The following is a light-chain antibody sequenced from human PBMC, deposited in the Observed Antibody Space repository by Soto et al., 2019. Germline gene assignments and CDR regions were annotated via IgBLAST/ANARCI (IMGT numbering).Light chain of an antibody. CDR2: GAS. CDR1: QGISNS. J-gene: IGKJ2*01. CDR3: LQHNSYPFT. V-gene: IGKV1-17*03. Sequence: DLQMTQSPSAMPASVGDRVTITCRASQGISNSLAWFQQKPGKVPKRLIYGASGLQSGVPSRFSGSGSGTEFTLTISSLQPEDYATYYCLQHNSYPFTFGQGTKLEIK.